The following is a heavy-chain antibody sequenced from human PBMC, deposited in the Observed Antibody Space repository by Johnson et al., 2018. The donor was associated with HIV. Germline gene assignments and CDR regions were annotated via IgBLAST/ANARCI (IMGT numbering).Heavy chain of an antibody. J-gene: IGHJ3*02. CDR3: ARVMEPRDAFDI. CDR2: ISTSGSTI. D-gene: IGHD1-1*01. V-gene: IGHV3-11*01. CDR1: EFTVSGGY. Sequence: QVQLVESGGGLIQPGGSLRLSCAASEFTVSGGYMNWVRQAPGKGLEWVSYISTSGSTIYYADSVKGRFTISRDNAKNSLYLQMNSLRAEDTAVYYCARVMEPRDAFDIWGQGTMVTVSS.